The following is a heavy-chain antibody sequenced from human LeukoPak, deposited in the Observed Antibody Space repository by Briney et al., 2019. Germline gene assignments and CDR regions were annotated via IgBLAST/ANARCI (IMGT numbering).Heavy chain of an antibody. D-gene: IGHD3-16*02. CDR3: ARVGGRYSPLGY. J-gene: IGHJ4*02. CDR2: IKQDGSEK. Sequence: GGSLRLSCAASGFTFSNYWMTWVRQAPGKGLEWVANIKQDGSEKYYVDSVKGRFTISRDNDKNSLFLQMTSLRAEDTAVYYCARVGGRYSPLGYWGRGTLVTVSS. CDR1: GFTFSNYW. V-gene: IGHV3-7*01.